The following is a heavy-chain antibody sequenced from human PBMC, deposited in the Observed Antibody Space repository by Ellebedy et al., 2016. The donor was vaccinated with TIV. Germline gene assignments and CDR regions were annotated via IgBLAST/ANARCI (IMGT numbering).Heavy chain of an antibody. CDR1: GVAFSSYA. V-gene: IGHV3-23*01. J-gene: IGHJ4*02. CDR2: ISNTGSRT. CDR3: AKGRGGGSDSSAPRYYFDY. D-gene: IGHD3-22*01. Sequence: PGGSLRLSCAASGVAFSSYAMSWVRQAPGKRLEWVSTISNTGSRTYYADSVEGRFIISRDNSKKTLYLQMNSLRAEDTAVYYCAKGRGGGSDSSAPRYYFDYWGLGTLVTVSS.